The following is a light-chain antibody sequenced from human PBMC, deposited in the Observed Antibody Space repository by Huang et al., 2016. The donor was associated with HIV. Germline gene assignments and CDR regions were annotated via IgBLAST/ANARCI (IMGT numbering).Light chain of an antibody. V-gene: IGKV3-11*01. CDR1: QSVGSY. J-gene: IGKJ3*01. CDR2: DAS. CDR3: QQRSNWPPFT. Sequence: EIVLTQSPATLSLSPGERATLSCRASQSVGSYLAWYQQKPGQAPRLRIYDASNRATGIPARFSGSGSGTDFTLTISSLEPEDFAVYYCQQRSNWPPFTFGPGTKVDIK.